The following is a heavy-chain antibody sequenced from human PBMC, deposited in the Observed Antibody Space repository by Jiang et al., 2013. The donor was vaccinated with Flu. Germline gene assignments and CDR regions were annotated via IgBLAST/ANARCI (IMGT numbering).Heavy chain of an antibody. J-gene: IGHJ4*02. CDR3: ARISGYYDSNGYYYPYYIDY. V-gene: IGHV2-70*01. CDR1: GFSLRTSGMC. D-gene: IGHD3-22*01. Sequence: KPTQTLTLTCTFSGFSLRTSGMCVTWIRQPPGKALEWLALIDYDDDKFYSSSLKTRLTISRDTSKNQVVLTMTNMDPVDTATYYCARISGYYDSNGYYYPYYIDYWGQGTLVTVSS. CDR2: IDYDDDK.